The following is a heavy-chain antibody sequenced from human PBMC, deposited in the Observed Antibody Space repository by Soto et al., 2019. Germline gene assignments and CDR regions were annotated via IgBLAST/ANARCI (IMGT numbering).Heavy chain of an antibody. CDR1: GFTFSSYA. CDR3: AKGGHIVVVTADGYFDY. CDR2: ISGSGGST. Sequence: EVQLLESGGGLVQPGGSLRLSCAASGFTFSSYAMSWVRQAPGKKLEWVSAISGSGGSTYYADSVKGRFTISRDNAKNTLYLQMNSLRAEDMAVYYCAKGGHIVVVTADGYFDYWGQGTLVTVSS. V-gene: IGHV3-23*01. J-gene: IGHJ4*02. D-gene: IGHD2-21*02.